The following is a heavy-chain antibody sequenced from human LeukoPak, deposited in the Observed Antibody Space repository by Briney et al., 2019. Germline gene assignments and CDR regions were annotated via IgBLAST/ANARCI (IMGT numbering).Heavy chain of an antibody. CDR2: IIPIFGTA. CDR1: GGTFSSYA. J-gene: IGHJ4*02. D-gene: IGHD3-10*01. V-gene: IGHV1-69*06. Sequence: ASVKVSCKASGGTFSSYAISWVRQAPGQGLEWMGGIIPIFGTANYAQKFQGRVTITADKSTSTAYMELSSLRPEDTAVYYCARDGDGSGSYYFSAFDYWGQGTLVTVSS. CDR3: ARDGDGSGSYYFSAFDY.